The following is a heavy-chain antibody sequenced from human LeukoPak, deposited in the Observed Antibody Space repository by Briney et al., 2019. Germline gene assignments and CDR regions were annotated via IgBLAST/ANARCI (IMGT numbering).Heavy chain of an antibody. D-gene: IGHD6-13*01. CDR1: GYKLTSYW. CDR2: IYSGDSDP. Sequence: GESLKISCETSGYKLTSYWIGWVRQMPGKGLEWMGIIYSGDSDPRYSPSFQGQVTISIDKSITTAYLQWGSLKASDTAMYYCARSAGSSSNWEFDFWGQGTLVTVSS. V-gene: IGHV5-51*01. J-gene: IGHJ4*02. CDR3: ARSAGSSSNWEFDF.